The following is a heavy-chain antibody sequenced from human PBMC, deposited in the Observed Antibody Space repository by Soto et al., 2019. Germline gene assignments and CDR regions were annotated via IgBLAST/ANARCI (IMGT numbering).Heavy chain of an antibody. CDR1: GFTFNNYA. V-gene: IGHV3-23*04. Sequence: EVQLVESGGGLVQPGGSRRLSCAASGFTFNNYAMTWVRQAPGKGLEWVSAISGGGDTTSYADSVKGRFTVSRDGSKNTLYLQMSSLRAEDTALYYCAKGRGGSGSLTPRVDFWGQGTLVTVSS. J-gene: IGHJ4*02. D-gene: IGHD3-10*01. CDR3: AKGRGGSGSLTPRVDF. CDR2: ISGGGDTT.